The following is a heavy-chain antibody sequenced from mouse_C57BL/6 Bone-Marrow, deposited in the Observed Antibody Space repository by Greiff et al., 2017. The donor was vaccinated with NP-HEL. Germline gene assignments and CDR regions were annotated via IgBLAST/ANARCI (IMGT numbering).Heavy chain of an antibody. CDR3: ARGYVYYAMDY. J-gene: IGHJ4*01. Sequence: QVQLQQPGAELVKPGASVKLSCKASGYTFTSYWMHWVKQRPGQGLEWIGMIHPNSGSTNYNEKFKGKATLTADKSSSTAYMELRSLTSEDSAVYFCARGYVYYAMDYWGQGTSVTVSS. CDR2: IHPNSGST. D-gene: IGHD2-2*01. CDR1: GYTFTSYW. V-gene: IGHV1-64*01.